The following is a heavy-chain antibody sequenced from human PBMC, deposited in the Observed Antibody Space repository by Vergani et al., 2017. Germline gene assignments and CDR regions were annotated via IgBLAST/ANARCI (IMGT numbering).Heavy chain of an antibody. CDR2: ISPDGSAT. D-gene: IGHD5-12*01. CDR3: VGLPSGPWNFDL. Sequence: EVQLVESGGGLVQPGGSLRLSCAASGFRLSRFWMSWVRQAPEKGLEWVAHISPDGSATSYVDSVKGRFTISRDKTKNSLSLQMGGLRVEDTAVYYCVGLPSGPWNFDLWGRGTLITVSS. V-gene: IGHV3-7*01. J-gene: IGHJ2*01. CDR1: GFRLSRFW.